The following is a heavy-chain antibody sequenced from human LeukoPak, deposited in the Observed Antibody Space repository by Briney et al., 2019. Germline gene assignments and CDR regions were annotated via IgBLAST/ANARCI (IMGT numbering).Heavy chain of an antibody. V-gene: IGHV1-18*01. CDR3: ARRARGYYYYGMDV. Sequence: ASVQVSCKASGYTFTSYGISWVRRAPGQGLEWMGWIIAYNGNTNYAQKLQDRVTMTTDTSTSTAYMELRSLRSDDTAVYYCARRARGYYYYGMDVWGQGTTVTVSS. J-gene: IGHJ6*02. CDR2: IIAYNGNT. CDR1: GYTFTSYG.